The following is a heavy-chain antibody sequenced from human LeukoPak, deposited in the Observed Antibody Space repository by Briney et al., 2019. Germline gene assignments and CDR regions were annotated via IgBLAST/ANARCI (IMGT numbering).Heavy chain of an antibody. CDR3: ARDRGVVVTEVDY. D-gene: IGHD2-21*02. V-gene: IGHV1-46*01. J-gene: IGHJ4*02. CDR2: IYPRDGST. Sequence: ASVKVSCKASGYTFTSNYIHWVRQAPGQGLEWMGMIYPRDGSTSYAQKFQGRVTVTRDTSTSTVYMELSSLRSEDTAVYYCARDRGVVVTEVDYWGQGTLVTVSS. CDR1: GYTFTSNY.